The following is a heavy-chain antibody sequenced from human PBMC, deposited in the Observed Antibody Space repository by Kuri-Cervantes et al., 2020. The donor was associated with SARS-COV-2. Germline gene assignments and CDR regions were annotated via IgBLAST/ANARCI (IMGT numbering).Heavy chain of an antibody. D-gene: IGHD4-17*01. Sequence: SQTLSLTCAVYGGSFSGYYWSWIRQPPGKGLEWIGEINHSGSTNYNPSLKSRVTISVDTSKNQFSLKLSSVTAADTAVYYCARDRRADDYGDYYYYGMDVWGQGTTVTVYS. V-gene: IGHV4-34*01. CDR3: ARDRRADDYGDYYYYGMDV. CDR2: INHSGST. CDR1: GGSFSGYY. J-gene: IGHJ6*02.